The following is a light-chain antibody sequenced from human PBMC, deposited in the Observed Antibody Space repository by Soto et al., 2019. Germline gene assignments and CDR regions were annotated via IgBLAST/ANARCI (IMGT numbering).Light chain of an antibody. V-gene: IGKV3-20*01. Sequence: EIVLTQSPGPLSLSPGERATLSCRASQSLSSFYVAWYQQKPGQAPRLLISGSSNRATGIPDRVSGSGSGPDFTLNISRLDPEDFAVYSCQQHHISRRTFGKGTQVEVK. CDR2: GSS. CDR3: QQHHISRRT. J-gene: IGKJ1*01. CDR1: QSLSSFY.